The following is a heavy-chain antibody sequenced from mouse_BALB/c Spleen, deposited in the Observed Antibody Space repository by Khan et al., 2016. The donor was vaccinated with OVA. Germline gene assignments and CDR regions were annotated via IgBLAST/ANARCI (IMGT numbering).Heavy chain of an antibody. D-gene: IGHD2-3*01. Sequence: QVQLQQPGAELVRPGASVKLSCKASGYTFTSYWMNWVKQRPGQGLEWIGMIDPSDSANQYNQIFKDKATLTVDKSSNTAYMQLSSLTSKDSAVYYCARGGYSLFSYWGQGTLVTVSA. V-gene: IGHV1-61*01. J-gene: IGHJ3*01. CDR3: ARGGYSLFSY. CDR2: IDPSDSAN. CDR1: GYTFTSYW.